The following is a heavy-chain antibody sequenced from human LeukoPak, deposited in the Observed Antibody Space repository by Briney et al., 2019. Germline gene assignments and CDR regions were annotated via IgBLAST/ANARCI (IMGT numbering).Heavy chain of an antibody. CDR2: IYYSGST. J-gene: IGHJ5*02. Sequence: SETLSLTCTVSGGSISSGDYYWSWIRQPPGKGLEWIGYIYYSGSTYYNPSLKSRVTISVDTSKNQFSLKLSSVTAADTAVYYCARGIAAAGTDNWFDPWSQGTLVTVSS. CDR3: ARGIAAAGTDNWFDP. D-gene: IGHD6-13*01. V-gene: IGHV4-30-4*08. CDR1: GGSISSGDYY.